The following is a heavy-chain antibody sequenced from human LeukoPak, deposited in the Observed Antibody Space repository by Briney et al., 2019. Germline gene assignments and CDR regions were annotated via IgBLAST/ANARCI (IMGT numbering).Heavy chain of an antibody. V-gene: IGHV4-34*01. J-gene: IGHJ4*02. Sequence: PSETLSLTCAVYGGSFRGYYCSWIRQPPGKGLGWIGEINHSESTNYNPSLKSRVTISVDTSKNQFSLKLSSVNAADTAVYYCARACYDSSGYYFGIVYWGQGTLVTVSS. CDR2: INHSEST. CDR1: GGSFRGYY. D-gene: IGHD3-22*01. CDR3: ARACYDSSGYYFGIVY.